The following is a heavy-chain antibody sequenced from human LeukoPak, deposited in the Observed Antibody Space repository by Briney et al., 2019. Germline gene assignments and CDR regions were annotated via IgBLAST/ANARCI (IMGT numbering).Heavy chain of an antibody. CDR3: ATAVLRFLEWSMGGGDAFDY. V-gene: IGHV1-24*01. D-gene: IGHD3-3*01. Sequence: ASVKVSCKVSGYTLTELSMHWVRQAPGKGLEWMGGFDPEDGETIYAQKFQGRVTMTEDTSTDTAYMELSSLRSEDTAVYYCATAVLRFLEWSMGGGDAFDYWGQGTLVTVSP. J-gene: IGHJ4*02. CDR2: FDPEDGET. CDR1: GYTLTELS.